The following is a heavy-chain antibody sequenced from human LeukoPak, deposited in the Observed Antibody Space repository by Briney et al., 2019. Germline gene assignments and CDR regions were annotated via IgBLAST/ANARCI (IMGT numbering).Heavy chain of an antibody. V-gene: IGHV4-4*07. CDR2: IYMSGST. D-gene: IGHD2-15*01. CDR3: ARVECSGGSCYSDY. CDR1: GGSITSYY. Sequence: SSETLSLTCSVSGGSITSYYWSWIRQPAGKGLEYIGRIYMSGSTNYNPSLKSRVTMSVDTSKNHFSLKLTSVTAADTAVYYCARVECSGGSCYSDYWGQGTLVTVSS. J-gene: IGHJ4*02.